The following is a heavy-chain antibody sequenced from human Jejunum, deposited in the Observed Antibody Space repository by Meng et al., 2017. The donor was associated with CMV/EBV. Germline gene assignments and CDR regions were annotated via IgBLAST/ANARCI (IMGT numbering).Heavy chain of an antibody. CDR2: ISCYNGDT. CDR3: ARDPSNTSGRYAYFDY. Sequence: QLQRVKSGAAVKKPGASVRVSCKASGYTFTNHGISWIRQAPGQGLEWMGWISCYNGDTNYAQKLQGRVTMTTDTSTNTAYMDLRGLRSDDTAVYYCARDPSNTSGRYAYFDYWGQGTLVTVSS. V-gene: IGHV1-18*01. CDR1: GYTFTNHG. D-gene: IGHD6-19*01. J-gene: IGHJ4*02.